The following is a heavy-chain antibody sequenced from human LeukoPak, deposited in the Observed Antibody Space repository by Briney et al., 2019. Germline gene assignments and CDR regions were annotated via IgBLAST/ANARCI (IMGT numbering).Heavy chain of an antibody. CDR1: GYTFTGYY. J-gene: IGHJ4*02. D-gene: IGHD1-26*01. CDR2: INPKNGGR. V-gene: IGHV1-2*02. CDR3: ASWDAPGFDY. Sequence: ASVKVSCKASGYTFTGYYMHWVRQAPGQGLEWMGWINPKNGGRSYAQKFQARVTMTTDTSTNTAYMELRSLRFDDTAVYYCASWDAPGFDYWGQGTLVTVSS.